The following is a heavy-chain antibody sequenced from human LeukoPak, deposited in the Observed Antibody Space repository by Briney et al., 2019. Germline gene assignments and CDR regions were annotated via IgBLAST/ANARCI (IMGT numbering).Heavy chain of an antibody. CDR1: GFTFSSYW. CDR2: INRDGSTP. J-gene: IGHJ4*02. V-gene: IGHV3-74*01. CDR3: ARDFYTGHY. D-gene: IGHD3-16*01. Sequence: PGGSLRLSCAASGFTFSSYWMSWVRHAPGKGLVWVSGINRDGSTPIYADSVKGRFTISRDNANNTLYLQMNSLRAEDTAVYYCARDFYTGHYWGQGTLVTVSS.